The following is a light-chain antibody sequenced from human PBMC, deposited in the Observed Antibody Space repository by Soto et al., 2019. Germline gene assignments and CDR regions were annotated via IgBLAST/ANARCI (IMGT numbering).Light chain of an antibody. J-gene: IGKJ4*01. CDR2: DAS. Sequence: EIVLTQSPGTLSLSPGERATLSCRASQSVSSYLAWYQQKPGQAPRLLIYDASNRATGIPARFSGSGSGTDCTLTIRSLEPEDFAGYYCQQRSNWPPSLTFGGGTKVEI. CDR1: QSVSSY. CDR3: QQRSNWPPSLT. V-gene: IGKV3-11*01.